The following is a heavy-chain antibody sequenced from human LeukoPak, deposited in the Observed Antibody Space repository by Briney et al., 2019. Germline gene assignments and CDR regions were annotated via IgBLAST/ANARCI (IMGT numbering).Heavy chain of an antibody. V-gene: IGHV3-7*01. Sequence: GGSLRLSCAASGFTFISYWMSWVRQAPGKGLEWVANIKQDGSEKYYVDSVKGRFTISRDNAKNSLYLQMNSLRAEDTAVYYCARDRRLGYCSSTSCYRPTFGAFDIWGQGTMVTVSS. CDR1: GFTFISYW. CDR2: IKQDGSEK. J-gene: IGHJ3*02. D-gene: IGHD2-2*01. CDR3: ARDRRLGYCSSTSCYRPTFGAFDI.